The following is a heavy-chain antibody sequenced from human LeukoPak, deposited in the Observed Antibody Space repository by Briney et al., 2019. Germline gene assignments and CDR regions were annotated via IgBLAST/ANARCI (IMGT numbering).Heavy chain of an antibody. V-gene: IGHV1-8*01. CDR3: ASREDIGGTGAFDI. CDR2: MNPSSGNT. D-gene: IGHD3-16*01. CDR1: GYTLTSYD. J-gene: IGHJ3*02. Sequence: ASVKVSCKASGYTLTSYDINWVRQATGQGLEWLGWMNPSSGNTGYAQKFQGRVTITRDTSASTAYMELSSLRSEDTAVYYCASREDIGGTGAFDIWGQGTMVTVSS.